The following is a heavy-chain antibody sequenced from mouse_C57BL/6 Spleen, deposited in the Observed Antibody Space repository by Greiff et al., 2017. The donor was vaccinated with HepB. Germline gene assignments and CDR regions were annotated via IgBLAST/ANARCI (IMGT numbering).Heavy chain of an antibody. D-gene: IGHD1-1*01. J-gene: IGHJ2*01. CDR1: GYTFTSYW. Sequence: VQLQQPGAELVKPGASVKLSCKASGYTFTSYWMQWVKQRPGQGLEWIGEIDPSDSYTNYNQKFKGKATLTVDTSSSTAYMQLSSLTSEDSAVYYCARRKVTTVVDFDYWGQGTTLTVSS. V-gene: IGHV1-50*01. CDR2: IDPSDSYT. CDR3: ARRKVTTVVDFDY.